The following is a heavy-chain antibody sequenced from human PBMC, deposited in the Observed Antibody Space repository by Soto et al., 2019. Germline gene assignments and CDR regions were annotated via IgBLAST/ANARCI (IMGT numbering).Heavy chain of an antibody. CDR3: ARTGTRLLDAFDI. J-gene: IGHJ3*02. D-gene: IGHD7-27*01. V-gene: IGHV5-51*01. CDR1: GYSFTSYW. Sequence: PGESLKISCKGSGYSFTSYWIGWVRQMPGKGLEWMGIIYPGDSDTRYSPSFQGQVTISADKSISAAYLQWSSLKASDTAMYYCARTGTRLLDAFDIWGQGTMVTGSS. CDR2: IYPGDSDT.